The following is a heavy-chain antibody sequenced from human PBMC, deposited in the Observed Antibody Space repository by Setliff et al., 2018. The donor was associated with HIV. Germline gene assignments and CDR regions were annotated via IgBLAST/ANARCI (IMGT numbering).Heavy chain of an antibody. CDR1: GYSFTSYW. V-gene: IGHV5-51*01. Sequence: PGESLKISCKGSGYSFTSYWIAWVRQMPGKGLEWMGIIYPGDSDTRYSPSFQGQVTISADKSISTAYLQWSSLKASDTALYYCAKDIVQGGYCSGGSCLDYYYGMDVWGQGTTVTVSS. D-gene: IGHD2-15*01. J-gene: IGHJ6*02. CDR3: AKDIVQGGYCSGGSCLDYYYGMDV. CDR2: IYPGDSDT.